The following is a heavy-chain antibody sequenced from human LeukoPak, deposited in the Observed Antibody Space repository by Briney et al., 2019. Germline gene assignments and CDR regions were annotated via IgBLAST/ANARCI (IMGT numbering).Heavy chain of an antibody. Sequence: PSETLSLTCAVYGGSFSGYYWSWIRQPPGKGLEWIGEINHSGSTNYNPSLKSRVTISVDTSKNQFSLKLSSVTAADTAVYYCARRALDYYDSSGYYYYYYMDVWGKGTTVTVSS. V-gene: IGHV4-34*01. J-gene: IGHJ6*03. CDR1: GGSFSGYY. CDR3: ARRALDYYDSSGYYYYYYMDV. D-gene: IGHD3-22*01. CDR2: INHSGST.